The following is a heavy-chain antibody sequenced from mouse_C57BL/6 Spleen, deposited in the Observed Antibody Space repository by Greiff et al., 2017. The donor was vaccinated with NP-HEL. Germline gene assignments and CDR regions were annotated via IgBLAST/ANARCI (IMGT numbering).Heavy chain of an antibody. Sequence: EVQLQESGPGMVKPSQSLSLTCTVTGYSITSGYDWHWIRHFPGNKLEWMGYISYSGSTNYNPSLKSRISITHDTSKNHFFLKLNSVTTEDTATYYCARANTVRWYFDVWGTGTTVTVSS. D-gene: IGHD1-1*01. V-gene: IGHV3-1*01. J-gene: IGHJ1*03. CDR2: ISYSGST. CDR1: GYSITSGYD. CDR3: ARANTVRWYFDV.